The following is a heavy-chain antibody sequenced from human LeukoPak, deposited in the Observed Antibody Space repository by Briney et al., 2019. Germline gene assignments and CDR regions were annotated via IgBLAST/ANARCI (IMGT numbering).Heavy chain of an antibody. D-gene: IGHD6-13*01. Sequence: GTSLRLSCAASGFTFSSYSMNWVRQAPGKGLEWVSSISSSSSYIYYADSVKGRFTISRDNAKNSLYLQMNSLRAEDTAVYYCASFPVSIAAVAFDIWGQGTMVTVSS. CDR2: ISSSSSYI. V-gene: IGHV3-21*01. CDR1: GFTFSSYS. CDR3: ASFPVSIAAVAFDI. J-gene: IGHJ3*02.